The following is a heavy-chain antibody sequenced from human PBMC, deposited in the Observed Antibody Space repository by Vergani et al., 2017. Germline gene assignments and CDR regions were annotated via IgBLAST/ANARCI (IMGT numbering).Heavy chain of an antibody. Sequence: QVQLVQSGAEVKKPGASVKVSRKASGYTFTSYYMHWVRQAPGQGLEWMGIINPSGGSTSYAQKFQGRVTMTRDTSTSTVYMELSSLRSEDTAGYYCARDSHGYCSSTSCYGTRGGNNWNYVTFGYWGQGTLVTVSS. CDR1: GYTFTSYY. J-gene: IGHJ4*02. D-gene: IGHD2-2*03. V-gene: IGHV1-46*01. CDR2: INPSGGST. CDR3: ARDSHGYCSSTSCYGTRGGNNWNYVTFGY.